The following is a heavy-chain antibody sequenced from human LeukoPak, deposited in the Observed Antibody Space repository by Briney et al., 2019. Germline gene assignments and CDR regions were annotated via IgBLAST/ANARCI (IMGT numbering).Heavy chain of an antibody. J-gene: IGHJ6*03. D-gene: IGHD1-26*01. CDR1: GYTFTSYY. Sequence: ASVKVSCKASGYTFTSYYIHWVRQAPGQGLEWMGIINPSSDSTNYAQKFQGRVTMTRDTSTSTVYMELSSLRSDDTAVYYCARRVVQGWELHHYYYYMDVWGKGTTVTVSS. V-gene: IGHV1-46*01. CDR3: ARRVVQGWELHHYYYYMDV. CDR2: INPSSDST.